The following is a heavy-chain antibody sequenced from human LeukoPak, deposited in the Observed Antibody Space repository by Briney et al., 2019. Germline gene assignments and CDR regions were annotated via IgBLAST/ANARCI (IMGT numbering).Heavy chain of an antibody. Sequence: GGSLRLSCTASEFPFVDYAMSWFRQAPGKGLEWVSSISSSSSYIYYADSVKGRFTISRDNAKNSLYLQMNSLRAEDTALYYCARDYCSGGSCYSGAFDYWGQGTLVTVSS. J-gene: IGHJ4*02. CDR2: ISSSSSYI. CDR1: EFPFVDYA. V-gene: IGHV3-21*04. CDR3: ARDYCSGGSCYSGAFDY. D-gene: IGHD2-15*01.